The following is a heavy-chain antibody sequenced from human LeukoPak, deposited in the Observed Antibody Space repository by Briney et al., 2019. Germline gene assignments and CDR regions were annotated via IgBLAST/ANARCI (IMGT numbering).Heavy chain of an antibody. CDR2: IYTSGST. D-gene: IGHD3-22*01. CDR3: AREGYDSSGYYYLA. V-gene: IGHV4-61*02. J-gene: IGHJ5*02. Sequence: PSETLSLTCTVSGGSISSGSYYWSWIRQPAGKGLDWIGRIYTSGSTNYNPSLKSRVTMSVDTSKNQFSLKLSSVTAADTAVYYCAREGYDSSGYYYLAWGQGTLVTVSS. CDR1: GGSISSGSYY.